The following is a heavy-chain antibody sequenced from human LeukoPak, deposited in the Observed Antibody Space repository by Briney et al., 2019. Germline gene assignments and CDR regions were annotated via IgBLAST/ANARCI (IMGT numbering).Heavy chain of an antibody. V-gene: IGHV4-59*12. Sequence: SETLSLTCTVSGGSISSYYWSWIRQPPGKGLEWIGYIYYSGSTNYNPSLKSRVTISVDTSKNQFSLKLSSVTAADTAVYYCARDGSFYDSSGYYYGDNWFDPWGQGTLVTVSS. CDR2: IYYSGST. CDR1: GGSISSYY. CDR3: ARDGSFYDSSGYYYGDNWFDP. D-gene: IGHD3-22*01. J-gene: IGHJ5*02.